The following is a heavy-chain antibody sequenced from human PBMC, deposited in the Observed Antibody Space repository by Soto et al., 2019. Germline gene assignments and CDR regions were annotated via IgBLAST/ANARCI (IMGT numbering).Heavy chain of an antibody. V-gene: IGHV3-30*18. CDR2: VSHDGRNT. D-gene: IGHD6-19*01. Sequence: VQLVESGGGVVQPGRSLRLSCAASGFTFSDYAMHWVRQAPGKGLEWVAVVSHDGRNTHYADSVKGRFTISRDRSKNTVSLERTSLRAEDTAVYYGAKGGRQWLVTSDFNYWGQGALVTVSS. CDR3: AKGGRQWLVTSDFNY. CDR1: GFTFSDYA. J-gene: IGHJ4*02.